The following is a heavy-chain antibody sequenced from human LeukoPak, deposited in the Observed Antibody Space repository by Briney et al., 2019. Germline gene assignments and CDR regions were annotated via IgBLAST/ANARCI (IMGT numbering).Heavy chain of an antibody. J-gene: IGHJ1*01. V-gene: IGHV1-2*02. CDR3: ARGRIVVPAAIGEYFQH. CDR2: ISPNSGGT. D-gene: IGHD2-2*01. CDR1: GFSFSGYY. Sequence: GASVKVSCKASGFSFSGYYIHWVRQAPGQGLEWMGWISPNSGGTNYAQKFQGRVTMTRDTSISTAYMELSRLRSDDTAVYYCARGRIVVPAAIGEYFQHWGQGTLVTVSS.